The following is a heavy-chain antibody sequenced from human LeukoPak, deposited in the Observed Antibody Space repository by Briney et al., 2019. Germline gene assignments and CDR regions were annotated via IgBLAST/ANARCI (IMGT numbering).Heavy chain of an antibody. Sequence: PSETLSLTCSLSGGSINSYFWSWIRQPPGKGLEWIGYINYTENTNFNPSLKNRVTMSIDTSTKKFSLSLTSVTASDTAVYYCARGRRTVFGVVIPHFDYWGRGTLVTVSS. J-gene: IGHJ4*02. V-gene: IGHV4-59*01. CDR3: ARGRRTVFGVVIPHFDY. CDR2: INYTENT. CDR1: GGSINSYF. D-gene: IGHD3-3*01.